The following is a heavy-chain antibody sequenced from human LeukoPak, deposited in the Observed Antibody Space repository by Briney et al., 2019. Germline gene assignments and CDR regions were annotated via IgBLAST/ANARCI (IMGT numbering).Heavy chain of an antibody. D-gene: IGHD3-22*01. V-gene: IGHV4-59*01. CDR2: ISDSGST. CDR1: GGSINSYY. Sequence: DPSETLSLTCTVSGGSINSYYWRWIPQPPGKGREGSGYISDSGSTNYNPSLKSRVTISVDTSKNQFSLKLNSVTAADSAVYYCARDRGGYSLSYFDSRGQGTMVTVSS. CDR3: ARDRGGYSLSYFDS. J-gene: IGHJ4*02.